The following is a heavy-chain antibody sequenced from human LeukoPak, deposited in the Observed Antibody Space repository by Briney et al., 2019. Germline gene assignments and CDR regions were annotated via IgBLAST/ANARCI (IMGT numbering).Heavy chain of an antibody. Sequence: ASVKVSCKASGYTFTGYYMHWVRQAPGQGLEWMGRINPNSGGTNYAQKFQGRVTMTRDTSISTAYMELSRLRSDDTAVYYCARGGLRFLEWLRLTPSFDYWGQGTLVTVSS. V-gene: IGHV1-2*06. CDR1: GYTFTGYY. D-gene: IGHD3-3*01. CDR3: ARGGLRFLEWLRLTPSFDY. J-gene: IGHJ4*02. CDR2: INPNSGGT.